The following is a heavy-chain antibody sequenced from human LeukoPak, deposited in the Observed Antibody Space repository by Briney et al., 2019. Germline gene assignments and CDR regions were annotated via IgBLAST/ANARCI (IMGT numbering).Heavy chain of an antibody. CDR1: GYTFTGYY. CDR2: INPNSGGT. J-gene: IGHJ5*02. V-gene: IGHV1-2*02. D-gene: IGHD2-15*01. CDR3: ARDRVRYCSGGSCYSGASLNNWFDP. Sequence: ASVKVSCKASGYTFTGYYMHWVRQAPGQGLEWMGWINPNSGGTNYARKFQGRVTMTRDTSISTAYMELSRLRSDDTAVYYCARDRVRYCSGGSCYSGASLNNWFDPWGQGTLVTVSS.